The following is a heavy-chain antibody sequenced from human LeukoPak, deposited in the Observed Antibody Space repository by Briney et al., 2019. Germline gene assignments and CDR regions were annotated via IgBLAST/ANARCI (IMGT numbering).Heavy chain of an antibody. J-gene: IGHJ4*02. CDR1: GYTFTSYG. D-gene: IGHD3-3*01. Sequence: ASVKVSCKASGYTFTSYGISWVRQAPGQGLEWMGWISAYNGNTNYAQKLQGRVTITTDESTSTAYMELSSLRSEDTAVYYCASSSSGLRFLEWSLDYWGQGTLVTVSS. V-gene: IGHV1-18*01. CDR3: ASSSSGLRFLEWSLDY. CDR2: ISAYNGNT.